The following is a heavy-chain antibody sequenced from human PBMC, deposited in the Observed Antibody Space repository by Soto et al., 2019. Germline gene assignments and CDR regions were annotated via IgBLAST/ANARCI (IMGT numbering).Heavy chain of an antibody. V-gene: IGHV3-23*01. CDR2: VSGSGVST. Sequence: GGSLRLSCAASGFSFSSYAMSWVRQAPGRGLEWVSVVSGSGVSTYYADSVKGRFTISRDNSKNTLHLQMNNLRVEDTAVYYCAKDRAGWQRFDWFDPWGQGTQVTVSS. D-gene: IGHD5-12*01. CDR3: AKDRAGWQRFDWFDP. CDR1: GFSFSSYA. J-gene: IGHJ5*02.